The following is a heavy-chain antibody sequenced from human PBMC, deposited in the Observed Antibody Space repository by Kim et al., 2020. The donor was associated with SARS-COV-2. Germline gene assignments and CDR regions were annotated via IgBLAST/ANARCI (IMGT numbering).Heavy chain of an antibody. CDR1: GFAFERYV. Sequence: GGSLRLSCVGSGFAFERYVVTWVRQAPKKGLEWVAPINGESDYIYYADSLKGRFTVSRDNAKKSFYLEVPKLTTEDTAVYYCARVPTNSVGASPFYFDSWGQG. CDR2: INGESDYI. J-gene: IGHJ4*02. CDR3: ARVPTNSVGASPFYFDS. V-gene: IGHV3-21*01. D-gene: IGHD1-26*01.